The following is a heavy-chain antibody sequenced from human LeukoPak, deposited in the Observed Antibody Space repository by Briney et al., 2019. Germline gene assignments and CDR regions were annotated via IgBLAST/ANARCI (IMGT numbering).Heavy chain of an antibody. D-gene: IGHD3-9*01. V-gene: IGHV3-9*01. CDR2: ISWNSRII. CDR1: GFIFDDYA. J-gene: IGHJ4*02. Sequence: GGSLRLTCAASGFIFDDYAMYWVRQAPGKGLEWVSGISWNSRIIDYADSVKGRFTISRDNAKRALYLQMNTLTTEDTAFYFCARLTGAASGTYYFDFWGQGTLVTVSS. CDR3: ARLTGAASGTYYFDF.